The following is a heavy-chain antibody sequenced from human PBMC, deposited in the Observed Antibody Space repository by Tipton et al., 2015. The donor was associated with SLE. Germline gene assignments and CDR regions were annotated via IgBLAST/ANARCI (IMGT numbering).Heavy chain of an antibody. J-gene: IGHJ4*02. CDR2: ITDDGGST. V-gene: IGHV3-23*01. CDR3: AKGSAAARPYYFDN. CDR1: GFTFSSFS. Sequence: GSLRLSCAASGFTFSSFSMSWVRQAPGEGLEWVSAITDDGGSTYYADSVKGRFTISRDNSRNTLYLQMNSLRAEDTAVYYCAKGSAAARPYYFDNWGQGTLVTVSS. D-gene: IGHD6-13*01.